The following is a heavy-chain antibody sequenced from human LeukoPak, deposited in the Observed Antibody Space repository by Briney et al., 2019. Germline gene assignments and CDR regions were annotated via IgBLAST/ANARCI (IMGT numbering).Heavy chain of an antibody. J-gene: IGHJ3*02. Sequence: GGSLRLSCAASGFTFSSYSMNWVRQAPGKGLKWVSSISSSSRHTYYVDSVKGRFTIYRDDAESSLYLQMNSLRAEDTAVYYCANTYYDFWSGGIGDAFDIWGQGTMVTVSS. V-gene: IGHV3-21*01. D-gene: IGHD3-3*01. CDR3: ANTYYDFWSGGIGDAFDI. CDR1: GFTFSSYS. CDR2: ISSSSRHT.